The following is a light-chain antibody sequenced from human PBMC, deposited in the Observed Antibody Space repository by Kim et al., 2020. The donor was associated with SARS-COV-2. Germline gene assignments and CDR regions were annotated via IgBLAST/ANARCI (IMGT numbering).Light chain of an antibody. J-gene: IGKJ5*01. CDR3: QQYANPPVT. CDR1: QSVSGSY. CDR2: GGS. V-gene: IGKV3-20*01. Sequence: EIVLTQSPGTLSLSPGERATLSCRASQSVSGSYLAWYQQKPGQPPRLLIYGGSSRATGIPDRFSGSGSGTDFTLAISRLEPEDFAVYSCQQYANPPVTFGQGTRLEIK.